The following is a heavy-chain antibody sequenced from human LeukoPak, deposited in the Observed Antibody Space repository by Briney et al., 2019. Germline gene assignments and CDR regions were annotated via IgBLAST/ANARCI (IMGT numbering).Heavy chain of an antibody. Sequence: GGSLRLSCAASGFTFSVYRMHWVRQAPGKGLVWVSRISSNRNDTNYADSVKGRFAISRDNAKKTLYLQMNSLRAEETAVCYCARDGWGSYDCWGQGTLVTVPS. CDR2: ISSNRNDT. D-gene: IGHD3-16*01. J-gene: IGHJ4*02. CDR3: ARDGWGSYDC. CDR1: GFTFSVYR. V-gene: IGHV3-74*01.